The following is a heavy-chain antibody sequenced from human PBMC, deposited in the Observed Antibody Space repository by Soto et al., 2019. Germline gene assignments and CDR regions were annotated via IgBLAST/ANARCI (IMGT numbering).Heavy chain of an antibody. CDR3: ARAKRYYDSSGYPDY. CDR2: IKQDGSEK. V-gene: IGHV3-7*03. D-gene: IGHD3-22*01. J-gene: IGHJ4*02. Sequence: LRLSCAASGFTFSSYWMSWVRQAPGKGLEWVANIKQDGSEKYYVDSVKGRFTISRDNAKNSLYLQMNSLRAEDTAVYYCARAKRYYDSSGYPDYWGQGTLVTV. CDR1: GFTFSSYW.